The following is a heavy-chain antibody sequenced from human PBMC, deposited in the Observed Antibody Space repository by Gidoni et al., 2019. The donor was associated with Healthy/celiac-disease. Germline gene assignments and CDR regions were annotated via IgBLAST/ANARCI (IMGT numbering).Heavy chain of an antibody. Sequence: QVQLVQSAAEVKKPGASVKVSCKASGYTFTSYDINWVRQATGQGLEWMGWMNPNSGNTGYAQKFQGRVTMTRNTSISTAYMELSSLRSEDTAVYYCARVTWLQLPHYYYYGMDVWGQGTTVTVSS. J-gene: IGHJ6*02. CDR1: GYTFTSYD. CDR3: ARVTWLQLPHYYYYGMDV. CDR2: MNPNSGNT. D-gene: IGHD5-12*01. V-gene: IGHV1-8*01.